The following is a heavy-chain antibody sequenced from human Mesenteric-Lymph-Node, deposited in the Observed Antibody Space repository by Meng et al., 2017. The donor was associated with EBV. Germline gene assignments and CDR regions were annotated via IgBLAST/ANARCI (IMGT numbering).Heavy chain of an antibody. D-gene: IGHD4-11*01. J-gene: IGHJ5*02. CDR2: INHSGVA. CDR1: GGSFSGYY. Sequence: QGTLRRGGAGSLKPSEPLSLTCGVFGGSFSGYYWSWIRQPPGKGLEWIGEINHSGVASYNPSLRSRVTISLDTSKNQFSLKLNSVTAADTAVYYCASRGDGIYSNYDWFDRWGQGTLVTVSS. V-gene: IGHV4-34*01. CDR3: ASRGDGIYSNYDWFDR.